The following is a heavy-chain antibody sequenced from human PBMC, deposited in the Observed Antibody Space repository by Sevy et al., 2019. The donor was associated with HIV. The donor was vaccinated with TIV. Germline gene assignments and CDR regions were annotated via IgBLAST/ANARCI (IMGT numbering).Heavy chain of an antibody. J-gene: IGHJ4*01. CDR3: AKKMGGGSGMAFLVDY. CDR1: GFTFSSFA. Sequence: GGSLRLSCAASGFTFSSFAMGWVRQAPGKGLDWISVISGTGDHTYYSDSVKGRFTISRDNSKNTLSLQMNSLRAEDTAIFYCAKKMGGGSGMAFLVDYWGHGTLVTVSS. CDR2: ISGTGDHT. V-gene: IGHV3-23*01. D-gene: IGHD5-18*01.